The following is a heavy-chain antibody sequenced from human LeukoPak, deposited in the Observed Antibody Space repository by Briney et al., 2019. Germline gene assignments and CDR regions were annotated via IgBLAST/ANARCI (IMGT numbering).Heavy chain of an antibody. CDR1: GFTFSSYG. Sequence: GGSLRLSCAASGFTFSSYGMHWVRQAPGKGLEWVAVISYDGSNKYYADSAKGRFTISRDNSKNTLYLQMNSLRAEDTAVYYCAKGSSGYQNDYWGQGTLVTVSS. J-gene: IGHJ4*02. CDR2: ISYDGSNK. CDR3: AKGSSGYQNDY. V-gene: IGHV3-30*18. D-gene: IGHD3-22*01.